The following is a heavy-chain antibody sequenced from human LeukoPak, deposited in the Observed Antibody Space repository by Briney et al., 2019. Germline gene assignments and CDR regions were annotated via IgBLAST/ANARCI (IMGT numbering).Heavy chain of an antibody. V-gene: IGHV1-18*01. CDR2: ISAYDGKT. D-gene: IGHD3-22*01. J-gene: IGHJ4*02. CDR1: GFTFTHYG. Sequence: GASVKVSCKASGFTFTHYGISWVRQAPGQGLEWMGWISAYDGKTNYAQKVQGTITMTTDTSTSTAYMELSRLRSDDTAVYYCARISGYYDSSGYSTRSALNIDYWGQGTLVTVSS. CDR3: ARISGYYDSSGYSTRSALNIDY.